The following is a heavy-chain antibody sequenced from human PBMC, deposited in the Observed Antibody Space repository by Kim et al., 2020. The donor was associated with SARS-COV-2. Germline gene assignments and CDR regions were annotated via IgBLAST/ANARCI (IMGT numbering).Heavy chain of an antibody. V-gene: IGHV3-11*06. Sequence: GGSLRLSCAASGFTFSDYYMSWIRQAPGKGLEWVSYISSSSSYTNYADSVKGRFTISRDNAKNSLYLQMNSLRAEDTAVYYCARAWGYDGGVGYYFDYWGQGTLVTVSS. CDR3: ARAWGYDGGVGYYFDY. CDR2: ISSSSSYT. D-gene: IGHD3-16*01. CDR1: GFTFSDYY. J-gene: IGHJ4*02.